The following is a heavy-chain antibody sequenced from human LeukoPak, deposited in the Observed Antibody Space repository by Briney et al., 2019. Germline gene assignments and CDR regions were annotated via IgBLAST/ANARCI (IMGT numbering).Heavy chain of an antibody. Sequence: PGGSLTLSCAASGFTFSSYAMVWVRQAPGKGLEYVSAISSNGDNTYYANSVKGRFTISRDNSKNTLSLQMGSLRADDMAVYYCARATNDYGGNSDYWGQGTLVTVSS. J-gene: IGHJ4*02. CDR2: ISSNGDNT. D-gene: IGHD4-23*01. CDR3: ARATNDYGGNSDY. CDR1: GFTFSSYA. V-gene: IGHV3-64*01.